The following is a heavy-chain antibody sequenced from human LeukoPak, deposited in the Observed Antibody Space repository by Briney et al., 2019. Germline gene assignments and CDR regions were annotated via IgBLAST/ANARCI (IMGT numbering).Heavy chain of an antibody. CDR1: GYTFTSYA. V-gene: IGHV1-3*01. D-gene: IGHD3-10*01. Sequence: PGASVNVSCKASGYTFTSYAMHWVRQAPGQRLEWMGWINAGNGDTKYSQNFQGRVTITRDTSANTAYMELSSLRSEDTAVYYCARDRSTGRYYGSGSYDYWGQGTLVTVSS. CDR2: INAGNGDT. J-gene: IGHJ4*02. CDR3: ARDRSTGRYYGSGSYDY.